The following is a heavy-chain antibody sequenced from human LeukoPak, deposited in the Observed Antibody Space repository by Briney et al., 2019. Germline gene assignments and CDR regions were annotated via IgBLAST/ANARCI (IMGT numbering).Heavy chain of an antibody. CDR1: GFTFSSYW. V-gene: IGHV3-7*01. CDR2: IKQGGSEK. D-gene: IGHD6-13*01. CDR3: AREYSSPEVYYGMDV. Sequence: PGRSLRLSCAASGFTFSSYWMSWVRQAPGKGLEWVANIKQGGSEKYYVDSVKGRFTISRDNAKNSLYLQMNSLRAEDTAVYYCAREYSSPEVYYGMDVWGQGTTVTVSS. J-gene: IGHJ6*02.